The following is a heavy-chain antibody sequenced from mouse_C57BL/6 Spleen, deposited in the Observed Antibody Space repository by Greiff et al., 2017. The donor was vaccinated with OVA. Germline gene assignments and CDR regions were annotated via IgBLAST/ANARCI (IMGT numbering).Heavy chain of an antibody. J-gene: IGHJ2*01. CDR2: IDPSDSYT. CDR3: ARRGLGRENFDY. CDR1: GYTFTSYW. D-gene: IGHD4-1*01. V-gene: IGHV1-69*01. Sequence: QVQLKQPGAELVMPGASVKLSCKASGYTFTSYWMHWVKQRPGQGLEWIGEIDPSDSYTNYNQKFKGKSTLTVDKSSSTAYMQLSSLTSEDSAVYYCARRGLGRENFDYWGQGTTLTVSS.